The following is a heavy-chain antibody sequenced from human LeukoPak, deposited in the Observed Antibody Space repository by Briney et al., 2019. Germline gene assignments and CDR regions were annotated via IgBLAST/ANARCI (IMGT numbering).Heavy chain of an antibody. D-gene: IGHD1-26*01. CDR3: AKVRFPAGATEFDY. CDR2: ISGSGGST. CDR1: GFTFDDYA. Sequence: GRSLRLSCAASGFTFDDYAMSWVRQAPGKGLEWVSAISGSGGSTYYADSVKGRFTISRDNSKNTLYLQMNSLRAEDTAVYYCAKVRFPAGATEFDYWGQGTLVTVSS. J-gene: IGHJ4*02. V-gene: IGHV3-23*01.